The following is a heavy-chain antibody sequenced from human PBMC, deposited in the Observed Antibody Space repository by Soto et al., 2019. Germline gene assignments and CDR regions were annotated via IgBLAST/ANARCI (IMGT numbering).Heavy chain of an antibody. V-gene: IGHV4-34*01. CDR1: GGSFSGYY. D-gene: IGHD6-19*01. CDR2: INHSGST. Sequence: VYGGSFSGYYWSWIRQPPGKGLEWIGEINHSGSTNYNPSLKSRVTISVDTSKNQFSLKLSSVTAADTAVYYCARSRAQYSSGLDYWGQGTLVTVSS. J-gene: IGHJ4*02. CDR3: ARSRAQYSSGLDY.